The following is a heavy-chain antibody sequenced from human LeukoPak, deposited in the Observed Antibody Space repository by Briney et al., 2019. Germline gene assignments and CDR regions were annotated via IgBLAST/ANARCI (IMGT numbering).Heavy chain of an antibody. Sequence: GVSLRLSCAASGFTFSNHGIHWVRQAPGKGLEWVAFIRSDGTNKYYIDSVKGRFTISRDNSKNSLYLQMNTLSAEDTAVSYCVASGYGYWGQGTLVTVSS. CDR2: IRSDGTNK. J-gene: IGHJ4*02. CDR1: GFTFSNHG. V-gene: IGHV3-30*02. D-gene: IGHD3-22*01. CDR3: VASGYGY.